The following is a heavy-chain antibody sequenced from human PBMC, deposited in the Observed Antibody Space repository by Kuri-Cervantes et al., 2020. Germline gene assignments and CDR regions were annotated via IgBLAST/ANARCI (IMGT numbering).Heavy chain of an antibody. Sequence: GGFLRFSFEAPGLTLSSYGMHGVRQAPGKGLEWVAVISYDGSNKYYADSVKGRFTISRDNSKNTLYLQMNSLRAEDTAVYYCARDDGSGTSYYYYGMDVWGQGTTVTVSS. CDR1: GLTLSSYG. CDR2: ISYDGSNK. D-gene: IGHD3-10*01. CDR3: ARDDGSGTSYYYYGMDV. J-gene: IGHJ6*02. V-gene: IGHV3-30*03.